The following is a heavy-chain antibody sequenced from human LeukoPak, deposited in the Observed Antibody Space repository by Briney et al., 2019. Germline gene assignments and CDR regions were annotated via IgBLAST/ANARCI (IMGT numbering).Heavy chain of an antibody. D-gene: IGHD6-19*01. Sequence: SETLSLTCIVSGGSISSYYWSWIWQRHGQGMEWIGRSYTSGRTNYNPSVKRRVTMSVDTTKNQSTLKLRSVPPAAKAVDYCARGPRFLWLLPTERYYIDYWGEGSLVTLSS. CDR2: SYTSGRT. J-gene: IGHJ4*02. V-gene: IGHV4-4*07. CDR1: GGSISSYY. CDR3: ARGPRFLWLLPTERYYIDY.